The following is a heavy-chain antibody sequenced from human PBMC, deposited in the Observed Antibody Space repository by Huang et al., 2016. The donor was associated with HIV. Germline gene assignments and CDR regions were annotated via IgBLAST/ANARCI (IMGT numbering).Heavy chain of an antibody. D-gene: IGHD3-3*01. CDR2: IRYDGNNY. Sequence: QVQLVESGGGVVQPGGSLRLSCTASGFTFGSFGMHWVRQAQGKGLEWVAFIRYDGNNYYYADSVRGRFTISRDNSKDTLYLQMNRLRPDDSAVYYCAKDLTYTFGRHFDYWGRGTLVTVSS. CDR3: AKDLTYTFGRHFDY. CDR1: GFTFGSFG. V-gene: IGHV3-30*02. J-gene: IGHJ4*02.